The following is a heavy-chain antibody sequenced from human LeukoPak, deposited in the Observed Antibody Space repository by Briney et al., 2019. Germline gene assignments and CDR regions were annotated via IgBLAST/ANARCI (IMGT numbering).Heavy chain of an antibody. J-gene: IGHJ4*02. V-gene: IGHV3-23*01. D-gene: IGHD2-21*02. CDR1: GFTFSSYS. Sequence: PGGAPRLSCAASGFTFSSYSMKWVRQAPGEGLEWGSAISVSGGSTYYADSVKGRFTISRDNSKNTLYLQMNSLRAEETAVYYCAKERSRGGDCLDYWGQGTLVTVSS. CDR3: AKERSRGGDCLDY. CDR2: ISVSGGST.